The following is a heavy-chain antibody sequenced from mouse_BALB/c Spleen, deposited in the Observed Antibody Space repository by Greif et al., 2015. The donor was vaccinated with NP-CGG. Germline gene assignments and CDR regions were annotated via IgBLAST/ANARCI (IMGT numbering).Heavy chain of an antibody. J-gene: IGHJ2*01. CDR3: ARRDWEGSHFDY. V-gene: IGHV5-17*02. CDR2: ISSGSSTI. Sequence: EVQLVESGGGLVQPGGSRKLSCAASGFTFSSFGMHWVRQAPEKGLEWVAYISSGSSTIYYADTVKGRFTISRDNPKNTLFLQMTSLRSEDTAMYYCARRDWEGSHFDYWGQGTTLTVSS. CDR1: GFTFSSFG. D-gene: IGHD4-1*01.